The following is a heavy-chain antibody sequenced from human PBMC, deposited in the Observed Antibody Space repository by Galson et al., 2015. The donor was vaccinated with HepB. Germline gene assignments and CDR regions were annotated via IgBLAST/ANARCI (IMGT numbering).Heavy chain of an antibody. CDR3: AKDGVGATSYYFDY. CDR1: GFTFSNYG. D-gene: IGHD1-26*01. J-gene: IGHJ4*02. V-gene: IGHV3-30*18. Sequence: SLRLSCAASGFTFSNYGMHWVRQAPGKGLEWVAVVSDDGSNEYYVDSVKGRFTISRDNAKNSLYLQMNSLRAEDTALYYYAKDGVGATSYYFDYWGQGTLVTVSS. CDR2: VSDDGSNE.